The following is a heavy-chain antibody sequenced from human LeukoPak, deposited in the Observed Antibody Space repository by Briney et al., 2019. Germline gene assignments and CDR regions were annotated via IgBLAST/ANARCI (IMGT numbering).Heavy chain of an antibody. J-gene: IGHJ4*02. Sequence: SETLSLTCTVSGGSISSYYWSWIRQPPGKGLEWIGYIHYSGSTNYNPSLKSRVTISVDTSKNQFSLKLGSVTAADTAVYYCASTSLTTRFDYWGQGTLVTVSS. CDR3: ASTSLTTRFDY. V-gene: IGHV4-59*01. CDR1: GGSISSYY. CDR2: IHYSGST. D-gene: IGHD4-11*01.